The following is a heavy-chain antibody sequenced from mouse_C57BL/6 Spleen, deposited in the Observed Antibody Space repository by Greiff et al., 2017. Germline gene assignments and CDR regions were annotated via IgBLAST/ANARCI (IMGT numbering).Heavy chain of an antibody. Sequence: VQLQQSGAELVRPGSSVKLSCKASGYTFTSYWMHWVKQRPIQGLEWIGNIDPSDSETHYNQKFKDKATLTVDKSSSTAYMQLSSLTSEDSAVYYCARGDDGYRWFAYWGQGTLVTVSA. D-gene: IGHD2-3*01. CDR1: GYTFTSYW. CDR3: ARGDDGYRWFAY. V-gene: IGHV1-52*01. CDR2: IDPSDSET. J-gene: IGHJ3*01.